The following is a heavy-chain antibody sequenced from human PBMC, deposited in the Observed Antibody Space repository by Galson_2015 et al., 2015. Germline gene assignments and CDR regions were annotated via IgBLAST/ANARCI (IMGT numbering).Heavy chain of an antibody. CDR2: IYYSGST. V-gene: IGHV4-59*01. Sequence: YIYYSGSTNYNPSLKSRVTISVDTSKNQFSLKLSSVTAADTAVYYCARVGCSGGSCYQMDYYYYYMDVWGKGTTVTVSS. CDR3: ARVGCSGGSCYQMDYYYYYMDV. J-gene: IGHJ6*03. D-gene: IGHD2-15*01.